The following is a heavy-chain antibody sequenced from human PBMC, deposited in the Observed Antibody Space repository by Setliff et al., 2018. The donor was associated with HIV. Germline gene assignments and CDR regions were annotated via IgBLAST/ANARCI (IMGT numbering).Heavy chain of an antibody. J-gene: IGHJ6*02. V-gene: IGHV5-51*01. CDR1: GYSFTSYW. CDR2: VYPGDSVT. D-gene: IGHD6-19*01. Sequence: PGESLKISCKGSGYSFTSYWIGWVRQMPGKGLEWMGLVYPGDSVTRYSPSFQGQVTFSADKSISTAYLQWSSLKASDTAIYYCARQKVVAGTAGLYYYYGVDVWGQGTTVTVSS. CDR3: ARQKVVAGTAGLYYYYGVDV.